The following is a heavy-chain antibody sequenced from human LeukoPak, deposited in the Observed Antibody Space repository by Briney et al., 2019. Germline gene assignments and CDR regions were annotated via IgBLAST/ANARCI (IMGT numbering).Heavy chain of an antibody. V-gene: IGHV3-30*02. CDR1: GFTFSTFA. CDR2: IRYDGSNK. CDR3: ARDQRPRRDGYGPLDY. Sequence: PGGSLRLSCAASGFTFSTFAMIWVRQAPGKGLEWVAFIRYDGSNKYYADSVKGRFTISRDNSKNTLYLQMNSLRAEDTAVYYCARDQRPRRDGYGPLDYWGQGTLVTVSS. J-gene: IGHJ4*02. D-gene: IGHD5-24*01.